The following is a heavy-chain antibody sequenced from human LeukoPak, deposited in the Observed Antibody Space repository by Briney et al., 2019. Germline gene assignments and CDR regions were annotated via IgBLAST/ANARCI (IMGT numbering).Heavy chain of an antibody. CDR2: ISSSSSYI. Sequence: GGSLRLSCAASGFTFSSYSMNWVRQAPGKGLEWVSSISSSSSYIYYADSVKGRFTISRDNAKNTLYLQMNSLRAEDTAVYYCAKASYSSSWYYFDYWGQGTLVTVSS. J-gene: IGHJ4*02. CDR1: GFTFSSYS. CDR3: AKASYSSSWYYFDY. V-gene: IGHV3-21*04. D-gene: IGHD6-13*01.